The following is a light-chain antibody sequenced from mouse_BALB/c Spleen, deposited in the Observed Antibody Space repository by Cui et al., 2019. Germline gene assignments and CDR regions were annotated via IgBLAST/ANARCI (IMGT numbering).Light chain of an antibody. J-gene: IGKJ4*01. CDR1: SSVSY. CDR3: QQWSSNPFT. V-gene: IGKV4-68*01. Sequence: QIVLTQSPALRSATPGEKVTMTCSASSSVSYMYWYQQKPRSSPKPWIYLTSDLASGVPARFSGSGSGTSYSLTISSMEAEDAATYYCQQWSSNPFTFGSGTKLEIK. CDR2: LTS.